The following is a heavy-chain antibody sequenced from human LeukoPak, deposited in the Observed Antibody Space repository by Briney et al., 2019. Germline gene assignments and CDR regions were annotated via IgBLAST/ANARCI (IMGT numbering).Heavy chain of an antibody. CDR2: IIPIFGTA. CDR3: ASSLLGYCSSTSCHTFDY. J-gene: IGHJ4*02. Sequence: ASVKVSCKASGGTFSSYAISWVRQAPGQGLEWMGGIIPIFGTANYAQKFQGSVTITADESTSTAYMELSSLRPEDTAVYYCASSLLGYCSSTSCHTFDYWGQGTLVTVSS. D-gene: IGHD2-2*02. V-gene: IGHV1-69*13. CDR1: GGTFSSYA.